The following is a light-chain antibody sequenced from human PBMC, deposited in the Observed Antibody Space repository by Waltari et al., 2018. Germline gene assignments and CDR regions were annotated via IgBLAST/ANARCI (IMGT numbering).Light chain of an antibody. V-gene: IGKV3-20*01. CDR2: NAS. CDR1: QSVRKY. J-gene: IGKJ1*01. Sequence: IVLKQSPGTLSLSPGDRATLSCRASQSVRKYLAWYQQKPGQAPRLLIYNASIRATGIPDRFSGSGWGTDFSLTISSLEPEDFAVYYCQKYGTLPATFGQGSKVQ. CDR3: QKYGTLPAT.